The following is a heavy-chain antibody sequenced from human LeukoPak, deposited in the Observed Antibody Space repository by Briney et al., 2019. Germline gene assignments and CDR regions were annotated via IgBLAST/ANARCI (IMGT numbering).Heavy chain of an antibody. J-gene: IGHJ3*02. V-gene: IGHV4-61*01. CDR1: GGSISSSSYY. D-gene: IGHD3-10*01. CDR3: ARDTRDGSGSYWGPNAFDI. Sequence: SETLSLTCTVSGGSISSSSYYWSWIRQPPGKGLEWIGYIYYSGSTNYNPSLKSRVTISVDTSKNQFSLKLSSVTAADTAVYYCARDTRDGSGSYWGPNAFDIWGQGTMVTVSS. CDR2: IYYSGST.